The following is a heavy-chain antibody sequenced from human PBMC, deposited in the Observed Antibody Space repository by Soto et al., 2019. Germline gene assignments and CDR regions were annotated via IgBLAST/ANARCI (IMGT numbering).Heavy chain of an antibody. CDR2: INPNSGGT. D-gene: IGHD2-15*01. J-gene: IGHJ5*02. CDR1: GYTFTGYY. CDR3: ARVLGRENWFDX. Sequence: ASVKVSCNASGYTFTGYYMHWVRQAPGQGLEWMGWINPNSGGTNYAQKFQGRVTMTRDTSISTAYMELSRLRSDDTAVYYCARVLGRENWFDXWGQGTLVTVSX. V-gene: IGHV1-2*02.